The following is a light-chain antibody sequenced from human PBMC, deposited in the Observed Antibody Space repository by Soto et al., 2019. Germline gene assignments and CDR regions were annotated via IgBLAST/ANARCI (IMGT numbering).Light chain of an antibody. CDR1: QGISSY. J-gene: IGKJ4*01. CDR2: AAS. V-gene: IGKV1-9*01. Sequence: DIQLTPPPSFLSASVGDRVTITCRASQGISSYLAWYQQKPGKAPRLLIYAASTLHSGVPSRFSGSGSGTEFTLTISSLQPEDFAAYYCQQLNSYPITFGGGTKVEIK. CDR3: QQLNSYPIT.